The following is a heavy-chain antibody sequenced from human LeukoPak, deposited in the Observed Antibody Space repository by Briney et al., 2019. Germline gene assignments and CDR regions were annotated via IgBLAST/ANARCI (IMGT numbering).Heavy chain of an antibody. V-gene: IGHV3-33*01. J-gene: IGHJ4*02. CDR2: IWYDGSNE. Sequence: GGSLRLACAASGFTFNTYGMHWVRQAQGKGLEWVALIWYDGSNENYADSVKGRFTISRDNSRNTLYLQMNSLRGEDTAVYYCARGGLTIAEATTSWYLDYWGQGTLVTVSS. CDR3: ARGGLTIAEATTSWYLDY. D-gene: IGHD1-26*01. CDR1: GFTFNTYG.